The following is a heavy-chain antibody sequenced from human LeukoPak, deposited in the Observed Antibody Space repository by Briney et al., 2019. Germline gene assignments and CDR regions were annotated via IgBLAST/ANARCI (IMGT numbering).Heavy chain of an antibody. CDR1: GYTFTGYY. V-gene: IGHV1-2*02. Sequence: ASVKVSCKASGYTFTGYYMHWVRQAPGQELEWMGWINPNSGGTNYAQKFQGRVTMTRDTSISTAYIELSRLRSDDTAVYYCARAPYSSSWYGPRRLDPWGQGTLVTVSS. CDR3: ARAPYSSSWYGPRRLDP. CDR2: INPNSGGT. D-gene: IGHD6-13*01. J-gene: IGHJ5*02.